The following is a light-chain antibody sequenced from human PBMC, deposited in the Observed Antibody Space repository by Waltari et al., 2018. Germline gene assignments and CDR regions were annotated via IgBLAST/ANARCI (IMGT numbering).Light chain of an antibody. V-gene: IGLV1-47*01. Sequence: QSILTQPTSASGTPGQRVTISCSGSSPNIGSNSVPWYQEVPGTAPKLLIYRKNQRPSGVPDRFSGSKSGTSASLAISGLRSEDEAHYYCAAWDDSLSGHMVFGGGTKLTVL. CDR2: RKN. CDR3: AAWDDSLSGHMV. J-gene: IGLJ2*01. CDR1: SPNIGSNS.